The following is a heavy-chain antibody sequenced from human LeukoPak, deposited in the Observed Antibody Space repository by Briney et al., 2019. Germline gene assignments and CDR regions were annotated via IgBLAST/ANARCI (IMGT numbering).Heavy chain of an antibody. CDR3: AKDGGYVWGSYRPPFERCDY. CDR2: ISGSGGST. J-gene: IGHJ4*02. V-gene: IGHV3-23*01. CDR1: GFTFSSYE. Sequence: GGSLRLSCAASGFTFSSYEMNWVRQAPGKGLEWVSYISGSGGSTYYADSVKGRFTISRDNSKNTLYLQMNSLRAEDTAVYYCAKDGGYVWGSYRPPFERCDYWGQGTLVTVSS. D-gene: IGHD3-16*02.